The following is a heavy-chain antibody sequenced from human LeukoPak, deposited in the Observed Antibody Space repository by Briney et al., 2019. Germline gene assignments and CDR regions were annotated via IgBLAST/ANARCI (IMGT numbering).Heavy chain of an antibody. J-gene: IGHJ4*02. D-gene: IGHD1-1*01. CDR2: INPNSGGT. CDR3: VLDSFDY. CDR1: GYTFTSYD. Sequence: ASVKVSCKASGYTFTSYDINWVRQAPGQGLEWMGWINPNSGGTNYAQKFQGRVTMTRDTSISTAYMELSRLRSDDTAVYYCVLDSFDYWGQGTLVTVSS. V-gene: IGHV1-2*02.